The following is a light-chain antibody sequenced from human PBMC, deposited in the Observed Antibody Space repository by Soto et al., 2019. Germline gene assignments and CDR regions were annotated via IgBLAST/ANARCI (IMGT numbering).Light chain of an antibody. CDR1: QTISSW. Sequence: DIQMTQSPSTLSGSVGDRVTITCRASQTISSWLAWYQQKPGKAPKLLIYKASTLESGVPSRFSASGSGTQFSLSISSLQPDDSATYYCQQYYSQVTFGQGTKVDIK. CDR3: QQYYSQVT. CDR2: KAS. J-gene: IGKJ1*01. V-gene: IGKV1-5*03.